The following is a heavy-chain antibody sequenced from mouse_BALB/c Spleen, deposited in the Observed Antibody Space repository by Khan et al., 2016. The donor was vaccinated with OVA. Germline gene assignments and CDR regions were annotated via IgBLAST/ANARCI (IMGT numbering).Heavy chain of an antibody. J-gene: IGHJ2*01. Sequence: EVELVESGGGLVKPGGSLKLSCAASGFTFYNYAMSWVRQTPEKRLEWVATVSSGGSFTYYPDRVKGRFTISRDNAKNTLYLQMNSLRSEDTAIYYCARQGGIYDGPFDYWGQGTTLTVSS. V-gene: IGHV5-9-3*01. CDR3: ARQGGIYDGPFDY. D-gene: IGHD2-3*01. CDR2: VSSGGSFT. CDR1: GFTFYNYA.